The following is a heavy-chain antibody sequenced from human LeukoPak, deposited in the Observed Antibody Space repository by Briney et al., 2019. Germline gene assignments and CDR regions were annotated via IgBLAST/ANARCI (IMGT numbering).Heavy chain of an antibody. V-gene: IGHV1-58*02. CDR1: GFTFTSSA. D-gene: IGHD3-22*01. J-gene: IGHJ3*01. CDR2: IVVGSGNT. CDR3: AASYYYDSSGYYPLTP. Sequence: SVKVSCKASGFTFTSSAMQWVRQARGQRLEWIGWIVVGSGNTNYAQKFQERVTITRDMSTSTAYMELSSLRSEDTAVYYCAASYYYDSSGYYPLTPWGQGTMVTVSS.